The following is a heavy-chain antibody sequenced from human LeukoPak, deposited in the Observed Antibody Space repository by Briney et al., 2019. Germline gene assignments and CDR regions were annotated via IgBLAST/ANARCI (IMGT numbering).Heavy chain of an antibody. CDR1: NYSISSAYY. J-gene: IGHJ5*02. Sequence: SETLSLTCTVSNYSISSAYYWGWIRQPPGKGLEWIGSIAHGGRPYYNPSLKSRVTMSVDTSKNQFSLKLSSVTAADTAVYYCARWGITMVRGVRVNWFDPWGQGILVTVSS. CDR2: IAHGGRP. CDR3: ARWGITMVRGVRVNWFDP. D-gene: IGHD3-10*01. V-gene: IGHV4-38-2*02.